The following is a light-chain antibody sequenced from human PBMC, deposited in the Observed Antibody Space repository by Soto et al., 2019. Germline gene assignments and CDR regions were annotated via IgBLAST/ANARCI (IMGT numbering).Light chain of an antibody. V-gene: IGKV3-11*01. Sequence: EIVFTQSPATLSLSPGERATLSCRASQSVSSNLAWYQQKPGQAPRLLIYGASTRATGIPARFSGSGSGTDFTLTISSLEPEDFAVYYCQQRSNWPPITFGQGTRLEIK. CDR3: QQRSNWPPIT. J-gene: IGKJ5*01. CDR2: GAS. CDR1: QSVSSN.